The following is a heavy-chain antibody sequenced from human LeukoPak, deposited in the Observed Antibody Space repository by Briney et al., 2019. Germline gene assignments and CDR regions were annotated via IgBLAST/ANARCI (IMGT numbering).Heavy chain of an antibody. CDR2: ISAYNGNT. J-gene: IGHJ4*02. CDR3: ARVVNGPDYDILTGYYMSGQHPLDY. CDR1: GYTFTSYG. V-gene: IGHV1-18*01. Sequence: GASVKVSCKASGYTFTSYGISWVRQAPGQGLEWMGWISAYNGNTTYAQKLQGRVTMTTDTSTSTAYMELRSLRSDDTAVYYWARVVNGPDYDILTGYYMSGQHPLDYWGQGTLVTVSS. D-gene: IGHD3-9*01.